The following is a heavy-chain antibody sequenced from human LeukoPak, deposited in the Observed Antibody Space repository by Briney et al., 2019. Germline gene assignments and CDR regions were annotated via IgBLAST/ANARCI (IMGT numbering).Heavy chain of an antibody. CDR3: ASGGVAGKWPLDY. CDR1: GGSFSSGSYY. D-gene: IGHD6-19*01. V-gene: IGHV4-61*09. Sequence: PSETLSLTCAVYGGSFSSGSYYWNWIRQPAGKGLEYIGHIYTSGNTNYSPSFKSRVTKSVDTSRNQFSLNLGSVTAADTAVYYCASGGVAGKWPLDYWGQGTLVTVSS. CDR2: IYTSGNT. J-gene: IGHJ4*02.